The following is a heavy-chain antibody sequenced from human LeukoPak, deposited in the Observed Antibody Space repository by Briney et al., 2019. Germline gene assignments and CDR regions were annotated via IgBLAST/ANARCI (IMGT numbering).Heavy chain of an antibody. J-gene: IGHJ4*02. Sequence: PGGSLRLSCTAAGFSLSGHYMTWIRQAPGQGLEYLSYLSNTGSDIFYADSVKGRFSISRDNAKNSLFLQLNSLRAEDTAVYYCARGHWGPDYWGQGALVTVSS. V-gene: IGHV3-11*01. CDR1: GFSLSGHY. D-gene: IGHD7-27*01. CDR2: LSNTGSDI. CDR3: ARGHWGPDY.